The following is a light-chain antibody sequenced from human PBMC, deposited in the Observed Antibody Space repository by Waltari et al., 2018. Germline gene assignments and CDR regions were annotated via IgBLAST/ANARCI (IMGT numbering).Light chain of an antibody. V-gene: IGKV3-20*01. Sequence: EIVLTQSPGILSLSPGERATLSCRASQSVGKYLAWYQQKPGQAPRLLIYDASSRASGIPDRFSGSGYGTDFSLTSSRLEPEDVAVYYCQKYVSLPATFGQGTRVEVK. CDR2: DAS. CDR3: QKYVSLPAT. CDR1: QSVGKY. J-gene: IGKJ1*01.